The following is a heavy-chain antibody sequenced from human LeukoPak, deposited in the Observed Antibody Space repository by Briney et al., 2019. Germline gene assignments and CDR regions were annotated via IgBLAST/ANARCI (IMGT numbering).Heavy chain of an antibody. CDR1: GGSISSYY. V-gene: IGHV4-4*07. J-gene: IGHJ4*02. CDR2: IYTSGST. Sequence: SETLSLTCTVSGGSISSYYWSWIRQPAGKGLEWIGRIYTSGSTNYNPSLKSRVTMSVDTSKNQFSLKLSSVTAADTAVYYCARDAHYYDSSGYHYYFDYWGQGTLVTVSS. CDR3: ARDAHYYDSSGYHYYFDY. D-gene: IGHD3-22*01.